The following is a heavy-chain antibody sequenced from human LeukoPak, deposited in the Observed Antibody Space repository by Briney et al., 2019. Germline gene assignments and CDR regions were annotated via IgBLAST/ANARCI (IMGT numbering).Heavy chain of an antibody. CDR1: GYTFTGYY. D-gene: IGHD3-10*01. Sequence: ASVKVSCKASGYTFTGYYMHWVRQAPGQGLEWMGWINPNSGGTNYAQKFQGRVTMTTDTSTSTAYMELRSLRSDDTAVYYCAREDGFGGIGSYYYYMDVWGKGTTVTVSS. CDR2: INPNSGGT. V-gene: IGHV1-2*02. CDR3: AREDGFGGIGSYYYYMDV. J-gene: IGHJ6*03.